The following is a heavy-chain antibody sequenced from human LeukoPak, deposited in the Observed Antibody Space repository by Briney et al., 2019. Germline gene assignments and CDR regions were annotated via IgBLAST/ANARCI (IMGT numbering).Heavy chain of an antibody. CDR3: ARESAYYDFWSGYLPAFDI. CDR2: INWNGGST. D-gene: IGHD3-3*01. Sequence: GGSLRLSCAASGFTFDDYGMSWVRQAPGKGLEWVSGINWNGGSTGYADSVKGRFTISRDNAKNSLYLQMNSLRAEDTALYHCARESAYYDFWSGYLPAFDIWGQGTMVTVSS. CDR1: GFTFDDYG. V-gene: IGHV3-20*01. J-gene: IGHJ3*02.